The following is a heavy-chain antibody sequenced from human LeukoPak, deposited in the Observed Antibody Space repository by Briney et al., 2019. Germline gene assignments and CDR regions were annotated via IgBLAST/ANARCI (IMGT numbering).Heavy chain of an antibody. CDR3: ARQLTMIVVAPLDY. V-gene: IGHV3-33*01. CDR2: IWYDGSNK. CDR1: GFTFSSYS. D-gene: IGHD3-22*01. J-gene: IGHJ4*02. Sequence: GGSLRLSCAASGFTFSSYSMHWVRQAPGKGLEWVAVIWYDGSNKYYADSVKGRFTISRDDSKNTLYLQMNSLRAEDTAVYYCARQLTMIVVAPLDYWGQGTLVTVSS.